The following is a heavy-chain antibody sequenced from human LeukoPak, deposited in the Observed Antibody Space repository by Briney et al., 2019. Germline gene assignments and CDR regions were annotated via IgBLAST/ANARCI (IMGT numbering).Heavy chain of an antibody. D-gene: IGHD4-17*01. CDR2: IYPGDSDT. J-gene: IGHJ6*02. CDR1: GYSFTSYW. CDR3: ARQTTVTTAAHYYYGMDV. V-gene: IGHV5-51*01. Sequence: GESLKISCKGSGYSFTSYWIGWVRQMPGKGLEWMGIIYPGDSDTRYSPSFQGQVTISADKSISTAYLQWSSLKASDTAMYYRARQTTVTTAAHYYYGMDVWGQGTTVTVSS.